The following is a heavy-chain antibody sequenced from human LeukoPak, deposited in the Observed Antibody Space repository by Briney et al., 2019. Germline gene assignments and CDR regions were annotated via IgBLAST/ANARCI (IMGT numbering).Heavy chain of an antibody. CDR2: INPNSGGT. CDR3: ARDLLIGMIVVVGFDP. Sequence: ASVKVSCKASGYTFTGYYMHWVRQAPGQGLEWMGWINPNSGGTNYAQKFQGRVTMTRDTSISTAYMELSRLRSDDTAVYYCARDLLIGMIVVVGFDPWGQGTLVTVSS. V-gene: IGHV1-2*02. J-gene: IGHJ5*02. D-gene: IGHD3-22*01. CDR1: GYTFTGYY.